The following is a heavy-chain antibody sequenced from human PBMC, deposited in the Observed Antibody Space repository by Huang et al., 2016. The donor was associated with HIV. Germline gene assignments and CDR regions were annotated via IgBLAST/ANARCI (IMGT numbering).Heavy chain of an antibody. Sequence: QVQLQQWGAGLLKPSETLSLTCAVYGGSFSGYYWRRIRQPPGKGLELIGEMNQSGSTNDNPSLKSRGTKSVDTSKNQFSLKLSSVTAADTAVYYCARILMYYNSSGYGFDYWGQGTLVTVSS. CDR1: GGSFSGYY. J-gene: IGHJ4*02. D-gene: IGHD3-22*01. V-gene: IGHV4-34*01. CDR2: MNQSGST. CDR3: ARILMYYNSSGYGFDY.